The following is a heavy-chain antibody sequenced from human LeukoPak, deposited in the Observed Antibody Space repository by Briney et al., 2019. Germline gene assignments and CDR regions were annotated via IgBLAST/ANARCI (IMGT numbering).Heavy chain of an antibody. CDR3: ARDGLIVVVPAATQGWFDP. V-gene: IGHV3-33*01. CDR1: GFTFSSYG. Sequence: GGSLRLSCAASGFTFSSYGMHWVRQAPGKGLEWVAVIWYDGSNKYYADSVKGRFTTSRDNSKNTLYLQMNSLRAEDTAVYYCARDGLIVVVPAATQGWFDPWGQGTLVTVSS. J-gene: IGHJ5*02. CDR2: IWYDGSNK. D-gene: IGHD2-2*01.